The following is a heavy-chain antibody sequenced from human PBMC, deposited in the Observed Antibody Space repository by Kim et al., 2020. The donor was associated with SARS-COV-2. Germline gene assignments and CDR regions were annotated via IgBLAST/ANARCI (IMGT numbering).Heavy chain of an antibody. D-gene: IGHD5-12*01. CDR2: IHYSGTT. CDR3: ATDLRGYGDFDS. Sequence: SETLSLTCTVSGASLRRSEYYWNWIRQHPDKGLEWIGYIHYSGTTHYNPSLKSRLSTSIDTSKSQFSLNLTSVTVADTAIYYCATDLRGYGDFDSWGQGTLVTVSS. CDR1: GASLRRSEYY. V-gene: IGHV4-31*03. J-gene: IGHJ4*02.